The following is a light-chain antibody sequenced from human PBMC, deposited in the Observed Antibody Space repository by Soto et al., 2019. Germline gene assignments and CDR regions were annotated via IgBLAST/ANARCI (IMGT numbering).Light chain of an antibody. CDR1: QSVSNY. J-gene: IGKJ5*01. Sequence: EIVLTQSPATLSLSPGERATLSCRASQSVSNYLAWYQQKPGQAPRLLIYGASNRATGIPDRFSGSGSGTDFTLTISRLEPEDFAVYYCQQYGNSPITFGQGTRLEIK. V-gene: IGKV3-20*01. CDR2: GAS. CDR3: QQYGNSPIT.